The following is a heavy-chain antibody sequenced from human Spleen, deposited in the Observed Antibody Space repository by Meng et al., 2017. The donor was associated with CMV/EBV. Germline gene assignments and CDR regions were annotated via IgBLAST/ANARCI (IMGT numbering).Heavy chain of an antibody. Sequence: RTVSSGSSSDSYGSWLRQPPGKGLEWIGHIYDSGSTNYHPSLKSRVTISVDASKNEFSLKLNSVTTADTAVYYCARGVRGRWLRFDPWGQGTLVTVSS. D-gene: IGHD1-26*01. CDR2: IYDSGST. CDR3: ARGVRGRWLRFDP. CDR1: SGSSSDSY. V-gene: IGHV4-59*12. J-gene: IGHJ5*02.